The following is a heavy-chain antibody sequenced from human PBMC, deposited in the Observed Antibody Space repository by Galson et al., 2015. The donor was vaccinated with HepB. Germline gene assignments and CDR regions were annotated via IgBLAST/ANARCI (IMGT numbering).Heavy chain of an antibody. J-gene: IGHJ4*02. CDR1: GFTFSNAW. Sequence: SLRLSCAASGFTFSNAWMSWVRQAPGEGLEWVGRIKNKTDGGTTDYAAPVKGRFTISRDDSKNTLYLQMNSLKTEDTAVYYCTTVDTAMGVVVPPFDYWGQGTLVTVSS. CDR2: IKNKTDGGTT. CDR3: TTVDTAMGVVVPPFDY. V-gene: IGHV3-15*01. D-gene: IGHD5-18*01.